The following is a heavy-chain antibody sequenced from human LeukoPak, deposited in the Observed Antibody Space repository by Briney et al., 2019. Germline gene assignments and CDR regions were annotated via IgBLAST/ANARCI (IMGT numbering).Heavy chain of an antibody. V-gene: IGHV3-33*01. J-gene: IGHJ4*02. CDR3: ARDRKGIWYDY. CDR2: IWYDGSNK. Sequence: GGSLRLSWSASGFTFSSYGMHWVRQAPGKGLEGVAVIWYDGSNKYYADSVKGRFTISRDNSKNTLYLQMNSLRAEDTAVYYCARDRKGIWYDYWGQGTLVTVSS. D-gene: IGHD1-14*01. CDR1: GFTFSSYG.